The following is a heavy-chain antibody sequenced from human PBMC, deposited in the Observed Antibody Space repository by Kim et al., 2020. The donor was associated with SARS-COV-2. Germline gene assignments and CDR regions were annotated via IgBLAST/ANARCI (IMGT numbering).Heavy chain of an antibody. CDR1: GFTFNDHW. CDR3: ARGRYTSGWYPDYFDY. D-gene: IGHD6-19*01. Sequence: GGSLRLSCAASGFTFNDHWMTWVRQAPEKGLEWVANIKQDGSDKYYADSVKGRFTISRDNAKNVLYVKLDSLRVEDTAVYHCARGRYTSGWYPDYFDYWGQGTLVTVSS. CDR2: IKQDGSDK. J-gene: IGHJ4*02. V-gene: IGHV3-7*01.